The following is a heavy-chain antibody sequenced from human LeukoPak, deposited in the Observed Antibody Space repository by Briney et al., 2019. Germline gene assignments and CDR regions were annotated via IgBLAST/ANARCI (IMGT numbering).Heavy chain of an antibody. CDR2: IYGNGNT. V-gene: IGHV3-66*03. D-gene: IGHD6-13*01. CDR3: ARNEAHRIIAALFDY. CDR1: GFIVSRNY. J-gene: IGHJ4*02. Sequence: GGSLRLSCAASGFIVSRNYMSWVRQAPGKGLEWVSVIYGNGNTYYADSVKGRFTISRDNSKNTLYLQMNSLRAEDTAVYYCARNEAHRIIAALFDYWGQGTLVTVSS.